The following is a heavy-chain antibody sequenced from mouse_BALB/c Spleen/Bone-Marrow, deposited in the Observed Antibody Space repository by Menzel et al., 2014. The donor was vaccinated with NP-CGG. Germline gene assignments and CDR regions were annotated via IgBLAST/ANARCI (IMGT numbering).Heavy chain of an antibody. Sequence: EVKLMESGGGLVQPGGSLRLSCATSGFTFTDYYMSWVRQPPGKALEWLGFIRNKGNGYTTEYSASVKGPFTISRDNSQSILYLRMNTLRAEDSATYYCARDDYGFDYWGQGTTLTVSS. J-gene: IGHJ2*01. D-gene: IGHD1-1*01. CDR2: IRNKGNGYTT. CDR3: ARDDYGFDY. V-gene: IGHV7-3*02. CDR1: GFTFTDYY.